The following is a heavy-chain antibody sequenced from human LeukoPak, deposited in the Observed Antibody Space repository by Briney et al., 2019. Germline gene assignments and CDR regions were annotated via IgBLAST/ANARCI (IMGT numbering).Heavy chain of an antibody. CDR1: GFTFSSYG. V-gene: IGHV3-30*19. D-gene: IGHD3-10*01. CDR3: ARDRRYYGSGRHQPLDY. J-gene: IGHJ4*02. Sequence: PGGPLRLSCAASGFTFSSYGMHWVRQAPGKGLEWVAVISYDGSNKYYADSVKGRFTISRDNSKNTLYLQMNSLRAEDTAVYYCARDRRYYGSGRHQPLDYWGQGTLVTVSS. CDR2: ISYDGSNK.